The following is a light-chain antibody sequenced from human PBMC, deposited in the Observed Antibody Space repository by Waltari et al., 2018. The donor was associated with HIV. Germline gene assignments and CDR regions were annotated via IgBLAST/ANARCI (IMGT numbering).Light chain of an antibody. CDR1: QSVSSS. Sequence: EIVLTQSPATLSLSPGERATLSCRASQSVSSSLAWYQQKPGQAPRLLIYDASNRATGIPARFSGSGSGTDFTLTISSLQSEDFAVYYCQQYNNWPPWTFGQGTKVEIK. J-gene: IGKJ1*01. CDR2: DAS. V-gene: IGKV3-11*01. CDR3: QQYNNWPPWT.